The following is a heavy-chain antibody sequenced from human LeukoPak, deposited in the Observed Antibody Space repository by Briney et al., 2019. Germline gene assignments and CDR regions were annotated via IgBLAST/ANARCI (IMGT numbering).Heavy chain of an antibody. CDR1: GGSISSYY. CDR2: IYYSGST. Sequence: SETLSLTCTVSGGSISSYYWSWIRQPPGKGLEWIGYIYYSGSTNSNPSLKSRVTMSVDTSNNQFSLRLTSVTAADTAVYYCARDAHYYDTGGYYVVDYWGQGTLVTVSS. CDR3: ARDAHYYDTGGYYVVDY. D-gene: IGHD3-22*01. V-gene: IGHV4-59*12. J-gene: IGHJ4*02.